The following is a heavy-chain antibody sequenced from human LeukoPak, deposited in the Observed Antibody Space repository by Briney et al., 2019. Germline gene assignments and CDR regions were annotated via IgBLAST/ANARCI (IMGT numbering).Heavy chain of an antibody. V-gene: IGHV1-8*01. CDR2: MNPNSGNT. J-gene: IGHJ6*02. Sequence: ASVKVSCKASGYTFTSYDINWVRQATGQGLEWMGWMNPNSGNTGYAQKFQGRVTMTRNTSISTAYMELRSLRSDDTAVYYCARDYGEFYGMDVWGQGTTVTVSS. CDR3: ARDYGEFYGMDV. D-gene: IGHD4-17*01. CDR1: GYTFTSYD.